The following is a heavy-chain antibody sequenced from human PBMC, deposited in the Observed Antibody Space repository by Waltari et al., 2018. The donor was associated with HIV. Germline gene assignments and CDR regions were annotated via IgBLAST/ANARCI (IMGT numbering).Heavy chain of an antibody. Sequence: QVRLQQWGAGLLKPSETLSLTCVIDGGSFSGYSWRWIRQAPGKGLKWIGEVNHSGSPKFNPALKSRVSISVDTSKTQFTLKLTSVTAADTAVYYGARVWYSSSWGRDAWGPGTTVTVSS. D-gene: IGHD2-2*01. V-gene: IGHV4-34*01. CDR1: GGSFSGYS. J-gene: IGHJ6*02. CDR3: ARVWYSSSWGRDA. CDR2: VNHSGSP.